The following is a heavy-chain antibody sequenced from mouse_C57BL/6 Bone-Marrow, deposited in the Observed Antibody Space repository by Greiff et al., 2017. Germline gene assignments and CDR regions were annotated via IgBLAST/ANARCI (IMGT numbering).Heavy chain of an antibody. J-gene: IGHJ3*01. D-gene: IGHD1-1*01. CDR1: GYTFTSYW. Sequence: VQLQQPGAELVRPGSSVTLSCKASGYTFTSYWMHWVKQRPIQGLEWIGNIDPSDSETHYNQKFKDKATLTVDKSSSTAYMQLSSLTSEDSAVYYCARTGFYGWFAYWGQGTLVTVSA. CDR3: ARTGFYGWFAY. CDR2: IDPSDSET. V-gene: IGHV1-52*01.